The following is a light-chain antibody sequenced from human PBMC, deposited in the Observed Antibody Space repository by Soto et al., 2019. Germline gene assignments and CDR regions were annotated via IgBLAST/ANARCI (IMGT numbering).Light chain of an antibody. Sequence: EIVLTQSPATLSLSPGERATLSCRASQSVSSYLAWYQQKPGQAPRLLIYDASNRATGTPARFSGSGSGTEFTLTISSLQSEDFAVYYCQQRSNWPSFGGGTKVDIK. J-gene: IGKJ4*01. V-gene: IGKV3-11*01. CDR2: DAS. CDR1: QSVSSY. CDR3: QQRSNWPS.